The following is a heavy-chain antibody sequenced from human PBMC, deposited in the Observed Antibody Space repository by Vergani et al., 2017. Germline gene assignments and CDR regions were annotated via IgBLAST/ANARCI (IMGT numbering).Heavy chain of an antibody. V-gene: IGHV5-51*01. CDR2: IYPADSDT. CDR1: EYSFGNYW. Sequence: EVELVQSGPEMRKPGESLKISCKGSEYSFGNYWIGWVRQMPGKGLEWMGIIYPADSDTRYSPSFQGQVTISADKSISTAFLQWDSLKASDTALYYCARHTTYTYSWVQGTLVTVSS. D-gene: IGHD1-1*01. J-gene: IGHJ4*02. CDR3: ARHTTYTYS.